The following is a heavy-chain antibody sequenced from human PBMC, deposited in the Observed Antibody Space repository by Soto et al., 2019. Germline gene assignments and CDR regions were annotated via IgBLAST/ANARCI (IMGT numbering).Heavy chain of an antibody. J-gene: IGHJ4*02. CDR3: ASLIGTFDY. V-gene: IGHV3-74*01. D-gene: IGHD3-16*01. CDR2: INGDGSSA. CDR1: GFTFSTYW. Sequence: PGGSLRLSCAASGFTFSTYWMHWVRQAPGKGLVWVSRINGDGSSATYADSVKGRFTISRDNAKNTLYLQMNSLRAEDTAVYYCASLIGTFDYWGQGTLVTVSS.